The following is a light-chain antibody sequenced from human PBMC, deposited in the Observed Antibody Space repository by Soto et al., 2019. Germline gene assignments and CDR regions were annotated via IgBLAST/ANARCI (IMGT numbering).Light chain of an antibody. CDR2: DAS. J-gene: IGKJ4*01. CDR3: QQYNSYSPDT. CDR1: QSISSW. Sequence: DIQMTQSPSTLSASVGDRVTITCRASQSISSWLAWYQQKPGKAPKLLIYDASSLESGVPSRFSGSGSGTEFTLTISSLQPDDFATYYCQQYNSYSPDTFGGGIKVEIK. V-gene: IGKV1-5*01.